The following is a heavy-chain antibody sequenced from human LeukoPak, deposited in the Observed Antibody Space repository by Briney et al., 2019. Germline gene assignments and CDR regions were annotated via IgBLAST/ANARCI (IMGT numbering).Heavy chain of an antibody. D-gene: IGHD3-10*01. CDR2: ISGSGITT. Sequence: GSLRLSCAASGFIFNNYAMSWVRQAPGKGLEWVSTISGSGITTYYAGSVKGRFAISRDNSKSTLYLQMSSLRAEDTAVYYCVKDQRFGDLDDYRGQGTLVTVSS. CDR1: GFIFNNYA. V-gene: IGHV3-23*01. J-gene: IGHJ4*02. CDR3: VKDQRFGDLDDY.